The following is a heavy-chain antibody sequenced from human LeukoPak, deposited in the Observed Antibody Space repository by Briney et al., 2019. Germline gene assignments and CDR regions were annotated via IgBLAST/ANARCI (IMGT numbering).Heavy chain of an antibody. D-gene: IGHD5-18*01. Sequence: PGGSLRLSCVGSGFRFSSYDMNWVRQAPGRGLEWLSYLTRTSSATWYADSVKGRFTIFRDNAKSSLYLQMNSLRVEDTAVYYCAPGGSEYRSDWFDSWGQGTLVNVAS. CDR2: LTRTSSAT. CDR3: APGGSEYRSDWFDS. J-gene: IGHJ5*01. V-gene: IGHV3-48*01. CDR1: GFRFSSYD.